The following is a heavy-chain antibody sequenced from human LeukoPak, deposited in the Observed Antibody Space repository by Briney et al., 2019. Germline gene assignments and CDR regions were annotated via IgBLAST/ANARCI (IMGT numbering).Heavy chain of an antibody. J-gene: IGHJ4*02. Sequence: GGSLRLSCAASKFNFAMSWVRQTAGKRLEWVSAISGSGDSTFYADSVKGRFTISRDNSKNTLYLQMNSLRVEDTATYYCAKGHFASSSFFDVWGQGTLVTVSS. V-gene: IGHV3-23*01. CDR2: ISGSGDST. D-gene: IGHD6-6*01. CDR1: KFNFA. CDR3: AKGHFASSSFFDV.